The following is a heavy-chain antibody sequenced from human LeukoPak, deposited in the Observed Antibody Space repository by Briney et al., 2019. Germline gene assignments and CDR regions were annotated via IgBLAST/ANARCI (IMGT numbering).Heavy chain of an antibody. CDR3: ASAQGIAAAVDV. V-gene: IGHV4-34*01. CDR2: INHSGST. D-gene: IGHD6-13*01. Sequence: SETLSLTCAVYGGSFSGYYWSWIRQPPGKGLEWIGEINHSGSTNYNPSLKSRVTISVDTSKNQFSLKLSSVTAADTAVYYCASAQGIAAAVDVWGKGTTVTVSS. J-gene: IGHJ6*04. CDR1: GGSFSGYY.